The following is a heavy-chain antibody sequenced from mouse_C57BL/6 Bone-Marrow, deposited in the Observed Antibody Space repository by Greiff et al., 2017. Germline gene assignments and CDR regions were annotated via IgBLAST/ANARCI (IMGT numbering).Heavy chain of an antibody. Sequence: EVKLMESGGGLVQPGESLKLSCESNEYEFPSHDMSWVRKTPEKRLELVAAINSDGGSTYYPDTMERRFIISRDNTKKTLYLQMSSLRSEDTALYYCARRGYYYGSSPWYVDVWGTGTTVTVSS. D-gene: IGHD1-1*01. CDR2: INSDGGST. CDR3: ARRGYYYGSSPWYVDV. J-gene: IGHJ1*03. CDR1: EYEFPSHD. V-gene: IGHV5-2*03.